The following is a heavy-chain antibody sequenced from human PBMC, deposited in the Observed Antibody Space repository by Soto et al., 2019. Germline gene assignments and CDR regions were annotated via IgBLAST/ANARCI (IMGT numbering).Heavy chain of an antibody. CDR1: GFTFSDYY. CDR3: ARDGDYGSGSYPWFDP. D-gene: IGHD3-10*01. V-gene: IGHV3-11*05. CDR2: ISSSSSYT. J-gene: IGHJ5*02. Sequence: GGSLRLSCAASGFTFSDYYMSWIRQAPGKGLEWVSYISSSSSYTNYADSVEGRFTISRDNAKNSLYLQMNSLRAEDTAVYYCARDGDYGSGSYPWFDPWGQGTLVTVSS.